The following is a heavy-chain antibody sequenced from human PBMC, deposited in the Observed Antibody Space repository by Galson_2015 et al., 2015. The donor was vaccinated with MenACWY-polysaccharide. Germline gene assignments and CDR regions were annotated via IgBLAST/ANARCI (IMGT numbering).Heavy chain of an antibody. J-gene: IGHJ4*02. V-gene: IGHV3-49*03. CDR2: IRTNADGGAP. CDR3: TRDRPLDY. CDR1: GFILADYA. Sequence: SLRLSCATSGFILADYAMAWFRQAPGKGLEWIGFIRTNADGGAPNYAASVRGRFTISSDDSRSIAYLEMNSLITEDTAVYFCTRDRPLDYWGQGTLVSVSS.